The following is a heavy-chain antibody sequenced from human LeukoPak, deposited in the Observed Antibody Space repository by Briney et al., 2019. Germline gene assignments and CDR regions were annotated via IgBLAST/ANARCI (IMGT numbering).Heavy chain of an antibody. CDR1: GGSISGSSYY. V-gene: IGHV4-39*01. J-gene: IGHJ4*02. D-gene: IGHD6-19*01. CDR3: ARHLPSPVAGPEYYFDY. Sequence: SETLSLTCTVSGGSISGSSYYWAWIRQPPGKGLEWIGSIYYSGNTYYNPSLKSRVTISVDTSKNQFSLKLSSVTAADTAVYYCARHLPSPVAGPEYYFDYWGQGTLVTVSS. CDR2: IYYSGNT.